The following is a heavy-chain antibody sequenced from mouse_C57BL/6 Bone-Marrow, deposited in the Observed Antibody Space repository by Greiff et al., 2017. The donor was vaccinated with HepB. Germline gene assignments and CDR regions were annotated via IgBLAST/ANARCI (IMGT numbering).Heavy chain of an antibody. CDR3: APYPGFAY. J-gene: IGHJ2*01. D-gene: IGHD2-10*01. CDR2: IYPGDGDT. CDR1: GYAFSSSW. V-gene: IGHV1-82*01. Sequence: QVQLQQSGPELVKPGASVKISCKASGYAFSSSWMNWVKQRPGKGLEWIGRIYPGDGDTNYNGKFKGKATLTADKSFSTAYMQLSSLTSEDSAVYFCAPYPGFAYWGQGTTLTVSS.